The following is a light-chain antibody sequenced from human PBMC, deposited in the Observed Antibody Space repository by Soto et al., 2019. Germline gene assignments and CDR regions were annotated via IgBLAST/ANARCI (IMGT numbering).Light chain of an antibody. CDR3: AAWEDRLNGWV. J-gene: IGLJ3*02. V-gene: IGLV1-44*01. CDR2: SND. CDR1: SSNIGSNT. Sequence: QSVLTQPPSASGTPGQRVIISCSGSSSNIGSNTVNWYQQLPGTAPKLLIYSNDQRPSGVPDRFSASKSGTAASLAISGLQSEVEADYYCAAWEDRLNGWVFGGGTKLTVL.